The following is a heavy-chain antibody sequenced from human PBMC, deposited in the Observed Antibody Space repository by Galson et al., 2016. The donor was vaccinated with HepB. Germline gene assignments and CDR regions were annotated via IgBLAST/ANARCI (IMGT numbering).Heavy chain of an antibody. J-gene: IGHJ6*02. CDR2: ISYTGTNI. V-gene: IGHV3-30*18. Sequence: SLRLSCAASGFTFSDFGMQWVRQAPGKGLEWVALISYTGTNIDYADSVKGRFTISRDNSDNTMFLQMNSLRPDDTALYYCANISSASSYYGMDVWGQGTTVTVSS. CDR1: GFTFSDFG. D-gene: IGHD3-22*01. CDR3: ANISSASSYYGMDV.